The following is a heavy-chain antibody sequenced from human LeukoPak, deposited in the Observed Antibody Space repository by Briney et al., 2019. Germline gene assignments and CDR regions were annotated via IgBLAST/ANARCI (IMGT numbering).Heavy chain of an antibody. J-gene: IGHJ4*02. Sequence: GGSLRLSCAASGFTFSDYYMSWIRQAPGKGLEWVSYISSSGSTIYYADSVKGRFTISRDNAKNSLYLQMNSLRAEDTAVYYCAKDRQEMATIWYYFDYWGQGTLVTVSS. CDR3: AKDRQEMATIWYYFDY. CDR2: ISSSGSTI. V-gene: IGHV3-11*01. D-gene: IGHD5-24*01. CDR1: GFTFSDYY.